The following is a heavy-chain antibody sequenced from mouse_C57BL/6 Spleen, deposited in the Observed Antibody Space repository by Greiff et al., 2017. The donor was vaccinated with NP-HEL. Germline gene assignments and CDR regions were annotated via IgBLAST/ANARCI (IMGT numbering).Heavy chain of an antibody. J-gene: IGHJ3*01. CDR1: GYTFTSYW. CDR2: IHPNSGST. V-gene: IGHV1-64*01. CDR3: AREDGNYAAWFAY. D-gene: IGHD2-1*01. Sequence: VQLQQSGAELVKPGASVKLSCKASGYTFTSYWMHWVKQRPGQGLEWIGMIHPNSGSTNYNEKFKSKATLTVDKSSSTAYMQLSSLTSEDSAVYYCAREDGNYAAWFAYWGQGTLVTVSA.